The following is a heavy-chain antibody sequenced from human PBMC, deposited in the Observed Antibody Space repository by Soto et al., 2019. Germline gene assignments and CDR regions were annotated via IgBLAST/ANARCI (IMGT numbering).Heavy chain of an antibody. CDR1: GFTFSSYA. Sequence: QVQLVESGGGVVQPGRSLRLSCAASGFTFSSYAMHWVRQAPGKGLEWVAVISYDGSNKYYADSVKGRFTISRDNSKNPLYLQRNSLRAEDTAVYYCASGFAYYYDSSGYGDIWGQGTMVTVSS. D-gene: IGHD3-22*01. J-gene: IGHJ3*02. V-gene: IGHV3-30-3*01. CDR3: ASGFAYYYDSSGYGDI. CDR2: ISYDGSNK.